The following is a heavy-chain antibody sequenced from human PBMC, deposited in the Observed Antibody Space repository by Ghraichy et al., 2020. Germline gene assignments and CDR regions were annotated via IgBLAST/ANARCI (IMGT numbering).Heavy chain of an antibody. Sequence: SETLSLTCSASGGSIRSSSVYWGWIRQPPGKGLEWIGNIFYTGDTYYNPSLESRVTISVDTSKNQFSLIVTSVTAADTAVYYCARGGITVVNWFDPWGQGILVTVSS. V-gene: IGHV4-39*07. CDR2: IFYTGDT. D-gene: IGHD4-23*01. CDR1: GGSIRSSSVY. CDR3: ARGGITVVNWFDP. J-gene: IGHJ5*02.